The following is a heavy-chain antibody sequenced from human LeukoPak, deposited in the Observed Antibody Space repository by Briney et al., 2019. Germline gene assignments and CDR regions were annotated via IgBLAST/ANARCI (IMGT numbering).Heavy chain of an antibody. CDR1: GFTFSSYG. J-gene: IGHJ3*02. Sequence: GGSLRLSCAASGFTFSSYGMHWVRQAPGKGLEWVGRTKSKTDGGTTDYAAPVKGRFTISRDDSKNTLYLQMNSLKTEDTAVYYCTTDPTTVTTFDAFDIWGQGTMVTVSS. D-gene: IGHD4-17*01. CDR2: TKSKTDGGTT. V-gene: IGHV3-15*01. CDR3: TTDPTTVTTFDAFDI.